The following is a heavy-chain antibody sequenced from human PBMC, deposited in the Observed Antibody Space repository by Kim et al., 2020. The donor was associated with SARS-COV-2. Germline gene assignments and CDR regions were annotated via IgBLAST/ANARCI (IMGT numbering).Heavy chain of an antibody. CDR2: SNHNGST. V-gene: IGHV4-34*01. D-gene: IGHD4-17*01. Sequence: SETLSLTCAVYGGSFSGYCWNWIRQPPGKGLEWIGESNHNGSTNYNPSLKSRVTISVTTAKNQFSLKLSSVTAADTAVYYCARDDDGDDRAVDYWGQGTLVTVSS. CDR1: GGSFSGYC. CDR3: ARDDDGDDRAVDY. J-gene: IGHJ4*02.